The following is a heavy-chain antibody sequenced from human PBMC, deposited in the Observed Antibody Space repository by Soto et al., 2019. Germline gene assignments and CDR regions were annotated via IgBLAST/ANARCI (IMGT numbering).Heavy chain of an antibody. CDR3: ARAQEMATIDFDY. D-gene: IGHD5-12*01. J-gene: IGHJ4*02. V-gene: IGHV4-39*07. CDR1: GGSISSSSYY. Sequence: PSETLSLTCTVSGGSISSSSYYWGWIRQPPGKGLEWIASIYYKGSTYYNPSLKSRVTISVDTSKNQFSLKLSSVTAADTAVYYCARAQEMATIDFDYWGQGTLVTVSS. CDR2: IYYKGST.